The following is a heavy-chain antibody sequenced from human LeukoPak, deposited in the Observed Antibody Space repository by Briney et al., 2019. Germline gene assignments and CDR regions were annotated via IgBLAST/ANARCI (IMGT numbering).Heavy chain of an antibody. D-gene: IGHD2/OR15-2a*01. V-gene: IGHV4-61*01. Sequence: SETLSLTCTVSGGSVSSGSYYWSWIRQPPGKGLEWIGYIYYSGSTNYNPSLKSRVTISVDTSKNQFSLKLSSVTAADTAVYYCARTIYYFDYWGQGTLVTVSS. CDR1: GGSVSSGSYY. CDR3: ARTIYYFDY. CDR2: IYYSGST. J-gene: IGHJ4*02.